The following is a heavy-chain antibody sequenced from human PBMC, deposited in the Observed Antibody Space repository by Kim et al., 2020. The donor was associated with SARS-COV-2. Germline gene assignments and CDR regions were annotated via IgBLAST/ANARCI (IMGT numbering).Heavy chain of an antibody. V-gene: IGHV4-59*01. CDR1: GDSFRNYY. D-gene: IGHD1-1*01. Sequence: SETLSLTCSVSGDSFRNYYWHWIRQPPGKGLEWIAYIHHSGNTDYTPSLKSRVTISVDTSKTQFLLKLTSVTAADTAVYYCARVPSPPGYSYGAFDIWGRGTIVTVSS. J-gene: IGHJ3*02. CDR3: ARVPSPPGYSYGAFDI. CDR2: IHHSGNT.